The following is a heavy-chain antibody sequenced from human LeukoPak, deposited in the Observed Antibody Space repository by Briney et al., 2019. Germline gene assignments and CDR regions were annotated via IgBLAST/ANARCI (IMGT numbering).Heavy chain of an antibody. CDR1: GFTFSSYA. Sequence: PGGSLRLSCVASGFTFSSYAMSWVRQASGKGLEWVSTISGSGGTTYYADSVRGQFTISRDDSKNTLYLQMNSLRDEDTAVYYCAKRLGDYWGQGTLVTVSS. D-gene: IGHD3-10*01. CDR3: AKRLGDY. CDR2: ISGSGGTT. V-gene: IGHV3-23*01. J-gene: IGHJ4*02.